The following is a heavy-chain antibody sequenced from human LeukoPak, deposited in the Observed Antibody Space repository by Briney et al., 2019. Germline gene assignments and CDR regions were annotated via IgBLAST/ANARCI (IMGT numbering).Heavy chain of an antibody. Sequence: GGSLRLSCAASGFTFSDYYMSWIRQAPGKGLEWVSYISSSGSTIYYADSVKGRFTISRDNAKNSLYLQMNSLRAEDTAVYYCAREDIAVAGMREFNELYYYYYYMDVWGKGTTVTVSS. D-gene: IGHD6-19*01. CDR3: AREDIAVAGMREFNELYYYYYYMDV. CDR1: GFTFSDYY. V-gene: IGHV3-11*04. J-gene: IGHJ6*03. CDR2: ISSSGSTI.